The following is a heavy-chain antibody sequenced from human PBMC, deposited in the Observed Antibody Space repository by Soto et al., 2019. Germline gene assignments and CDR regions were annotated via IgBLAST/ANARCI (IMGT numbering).Heavy chain of an antibody. V-gene: IGHV3-23*01. D-gene: IGHD6-19*01. CDR2: ISGSGGST. J-gene: IGHJ6*02. CDR1: GFTFSSYA. CDR3: AKEEPEMDIAVAGPTRYGMDV. Sequence: HPGGSLRLSCAASGFTFSSYAMSWVRQAPGKGLEWVSAISGSGGSTYYADSVKGRFTISRDNSKNTLYLQMNSLRAEDTAVYYCAKEEPEMDIAVAGPTRYGMDVWGQGTTVTVSS.